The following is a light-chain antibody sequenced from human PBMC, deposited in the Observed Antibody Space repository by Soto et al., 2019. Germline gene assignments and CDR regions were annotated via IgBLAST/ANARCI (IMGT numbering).Light chain of an antibody. CDR1: ISDVGGYNY. CDR3: SSYTSSSTPVV. V-gene: IGLV2-14*01. Sequence: QSALTQPASVSGSPGQSITISCTGTISDVGGYNYVSWYQQHPGKAPKLMIYDVSNRPSGVSNRFSGSKSGNTASLTISGLQAEDEADYYCSSYTSSSTPVVFGGGTKVTVL. CDR2: DVS. J-gene: IGLJ2*01.